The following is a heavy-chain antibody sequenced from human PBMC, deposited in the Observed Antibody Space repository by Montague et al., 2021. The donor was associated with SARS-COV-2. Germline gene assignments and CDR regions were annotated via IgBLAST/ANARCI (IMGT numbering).Heavy chain of an antibody. CDR3: ARGATTGPGIWFDP. V-gene: IGHV4-39*01. D-gene: IGHD1-1*01. CDR2: IYYIGST. J-gene: IGHJ5*02. Sequence: IYYIGSTXYKPSLKSRLAISIDTSKNQFSLKVTSVTAADTGVYYCARGATTGPGIWFDPWGQGTLVTVSS.